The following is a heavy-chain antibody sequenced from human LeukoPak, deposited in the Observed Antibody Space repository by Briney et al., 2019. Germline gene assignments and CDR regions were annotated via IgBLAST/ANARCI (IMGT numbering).Heavy chain of an antibody. Sequence: GGSLRLSCPASGFTFSIYEMNWVRHAPGKGLEWVSYISGSGSTIYYADSVKGRFTISRDNAKNSLYLQMNSLRAEDTAVYYCARDDSEYYFDSWGQGALVTVSS. CDR1: GFTFSIYE. J-gene: IGHJ4*02. CDR3: ARDDSEYYFDS. CDR2: ISGSGSTI. V-gene: IGHV3-48*03. D-gene: IGHD2/OR15-2a*01.